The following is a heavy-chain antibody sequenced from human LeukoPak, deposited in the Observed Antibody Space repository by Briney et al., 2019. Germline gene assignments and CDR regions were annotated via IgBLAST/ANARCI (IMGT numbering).Heavy chain of an antibody. J-gene: IGHJ6*02. D-gene: IGHD1-1*01. CDR3: ARVRPEYYYGLDV. CDR1: GYRFTSYW. Sequence: GESPKISCKGSGYRFTSYWIGWVRQMPGKGLEWMGIIYHGDSDTRYSPSFQGQVTISADKSISTAYLQWSSLKASDTAMYYCARVRPEYYYGLDVWGQGTTVTVSS. V-gene: IGHV5-51*01. CDR2: IYHGDSDT.